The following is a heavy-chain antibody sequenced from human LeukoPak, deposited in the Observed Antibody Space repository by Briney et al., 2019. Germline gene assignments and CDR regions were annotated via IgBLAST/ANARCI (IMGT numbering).Heavy chain of an antibody. CDR1: GYIFTSYA. CDR2: INTNTGNP. V-gene: IGHV7-4-1*02. J-gene: IGHJ5*02. Sequence: ASVKVSCKASGYIFTSYAMNWVRQAPGQGLEWMGWINTNTGNPTYAQGFTGRFVFSLDTSASTAYLQISSLKAEDTAVYYCARDHGSQRYWFDPWAREPWSPSPQ. D-gene: IGHD1-26*01. CDR3: ARDHGSQRYWFDP.